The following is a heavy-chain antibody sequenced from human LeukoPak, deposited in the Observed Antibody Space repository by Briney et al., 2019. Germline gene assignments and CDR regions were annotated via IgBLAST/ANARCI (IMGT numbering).Heavy chain of an antibody. CDR1: GFTVSSNY. Sequence: GGSLRLSCAASGFTVSSNYMSWVRQAPGKGLEWVSVIYSGGSTYYADSVKGRFTISRDNSKNTLYLQMNSLRVEDTAVYYCGRSLPPKTPLGYWGQGTLVTVSS. J-gene: IGHJ4*02. CDR3: GRSLPPKTPLGY. CDR2: IYSGGST. D-gene: IGHD7-27*01. V-gene: IGHV3-53*01.